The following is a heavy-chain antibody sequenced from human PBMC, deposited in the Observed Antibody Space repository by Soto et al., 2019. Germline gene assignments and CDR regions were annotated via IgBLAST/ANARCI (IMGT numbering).Heavy chain of an antibody. CDR2: IDPSDSYT. CDR3: ASYSGYSYGYGMDV. CDR1: GYSFTIYC. J-gene: IGHJ6*02. V-gene: IGHV5-10-1*01. D-gene: IGHD5-18*01. Sequence: GESLKMSCNRSGYSFTIYCISLVLQMPGKGLDWMGRIDPSDSYTNYSPSFQGHVTISADKSISTAYLQWSSLKASDTAMYYCASYSGYSYGYGMDVWGQGTTVTVSS.